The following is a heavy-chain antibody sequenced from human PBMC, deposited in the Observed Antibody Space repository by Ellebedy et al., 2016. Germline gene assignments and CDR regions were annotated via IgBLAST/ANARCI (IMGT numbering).Heavy chain of an antibody. D-gene: IGHD2-21*01. CDR2: ISGSGDST. J-gene: IGHJ6*04. Sequence: GESLKISXTASGFTFSNYAMGWVRQAPGKGLEWVSGISGSGDSTFYGDSVKGRFTISRDNAKNSLYLQINSLSAEDTAVYYCARDGLWSRDVWGKGTTVTVSS. V-gene: IGHV3-23*01. CDR1: GFTFSNYA. CDR3: ARDGLWSRDV.